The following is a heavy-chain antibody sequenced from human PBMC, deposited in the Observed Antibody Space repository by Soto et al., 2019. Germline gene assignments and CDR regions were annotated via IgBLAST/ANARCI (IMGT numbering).Heavy chain of an antibody. J-gene: IGHJ6*02. CDR3: ARDSYDVWSGPAYGMDV. V-gene: IGHV3-21*01. D-gene: IGHD3-3*01. Sequence: PEGTLRPSCAASVFTFSSSRKNWFRQGPGRGPEWVSSSSSSSYIYYANSVKGRFTIARDNAKNSLYLQMNSLRAEDTAVYYCARDSYDVWSGPAYGMDVWGQGTTVTVSS. CDR2: SSSSSYI. CDR1: VFTFSSSR.